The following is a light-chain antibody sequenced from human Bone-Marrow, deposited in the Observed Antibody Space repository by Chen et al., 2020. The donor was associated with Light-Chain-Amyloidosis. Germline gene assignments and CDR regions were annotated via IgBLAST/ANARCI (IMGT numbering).Light chain of an antibody. CDR1: SSDVGGYNY. V-gene: IGLV2-8*01. Sequence: QSALTQPPSASGSPGQSVTISCTGTSSDVGGYNYVSWYQQNPGTAPILMIYEVSKRPSGVPDRFSGSKSGNTASLTVSGLQAEDEADYYCSSYAGSNNLVFGGGTRLTVL. J-gene: IGLJ2*01. CDR3: SSYAGSNNLV. CDR2: EVS.